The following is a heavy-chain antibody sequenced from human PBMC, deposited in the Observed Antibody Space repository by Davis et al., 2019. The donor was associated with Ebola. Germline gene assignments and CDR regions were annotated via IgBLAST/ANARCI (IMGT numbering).Heavy chain of an antibody. V-gene: IGHV5-51*01. J-gene: IGHJ6*04. Sequence: GGSLRLSCKGSGYTFSSYWIGWVRQKPGKGLEWMGMIYPSDSDTRYSPSFQGQVIISADESISTAYLQWSILKASDNAMYYCARYDVDQFGLRPVWDVWGKGTTVTVSS. CDR1: GYTFSSYW. D-gene: IGHD3-16*01. CDR2: IYPSDSDT. CDR3: ARYDVDQFGLRPVWDV.